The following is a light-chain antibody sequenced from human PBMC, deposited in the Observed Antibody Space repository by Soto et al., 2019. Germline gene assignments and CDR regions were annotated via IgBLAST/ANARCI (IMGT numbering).Light chain of an antibody. CDR2: GAS. J-gene: IGKJ4*01. Sequence: EIVLTQSPGTLSLSPGERATLSCRASQSVTRNYLVWYQQKPGQAPRLLIYGASSRATGIPDRFSGSGSGTDFALTISRLEPEDFAVYYCQHYGSPLTFGGGTKVEIK. V-gene: IGKV3-20*01. CDR3: QHYGSPLT. CDR1: QSVTRNY.